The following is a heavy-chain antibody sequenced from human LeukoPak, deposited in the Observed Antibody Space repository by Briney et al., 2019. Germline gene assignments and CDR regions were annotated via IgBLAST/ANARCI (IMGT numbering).Heavy chain of an antibody. D-gene: IGHD3-22*01. J-gene: IGHJ2*01. CDR3: ARGGVVISHIYWYFAL. CDR2: IYYSGST. Sequence: SSQTLSLTCTVSGGSISSGDYYWSWIRQPPGKGLEWIGYIYYSGSTYYNPSLKSRVTISVDTSKNQFSLKLSSVTAADTAVYYCARGGVVISHIYWYFALWGRGTLVTVSS. V-gene: IGHV4-30-4*08. CDR1: GGSISSGDYY.